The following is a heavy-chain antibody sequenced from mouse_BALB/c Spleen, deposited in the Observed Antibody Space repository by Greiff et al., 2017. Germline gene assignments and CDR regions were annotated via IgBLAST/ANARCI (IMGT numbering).Heavy chain of an antibody. J-gene: IGHJ4*01. Sequence: EVQLQQSGTVLARPGASVKMSCKASGYTFTSYWMHWVKQRPGQGLEWIGAIYPGNSDTSYNQKFKGKAKLTAVTSTSTAYMELSSLTNEDSAVYYCTRRDGYDVPYYAMDYWGQGTSVTVSS. D-gene: IGHD2-2*01. V-gene: IGHV1-5*01. CDR2: IYPGNSDT. CDR3: TRRDGYDVPYYAMDY. CDR1: GYTFTSYW.